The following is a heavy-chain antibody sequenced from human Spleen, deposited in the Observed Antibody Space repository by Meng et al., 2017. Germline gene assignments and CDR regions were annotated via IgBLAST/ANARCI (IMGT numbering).Heavy chain of an antibody. CDR2: INTNTGNP. Sequence: ASVKVSCKASGYTFTTYGMNWVRQAPGQGLEWMGWINTNTGNPTYTQGFTGRFVFSLDTSVSTAYLQISSLKAEDTAVYYCARDSEDGSGSYLNWFDPWGQGTLVTVSS. CDR1: GYTFTTYG. J-gene: IGHJ5*02. V-gene: IGHV7-4-1*02. D-gene: IGHD3-10*01. CDR3: ARDSEDGSGSYLNWFDP.